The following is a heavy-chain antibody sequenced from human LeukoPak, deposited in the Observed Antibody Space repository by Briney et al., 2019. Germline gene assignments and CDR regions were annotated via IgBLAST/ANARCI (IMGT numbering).Heavy chain of an antibody. Sequence: KSSETLSLTCTVSGDSISYYYWSWIRQPPGKGLEWIVYIYYSGSTNYNPSLKSRVTISVDTSKNQFSLKLSSVTAADTAVYYCARHARDTSDYFDHWGQGTLVTVSS. D-gene: IGHD3-22*01. J-gene: IGHJ4*02. CDR3: ARHARDTSDYFDH. V-gene: IGHV4-59*08. CDR1: GDSISYYY. CDR2: IYYSGST.